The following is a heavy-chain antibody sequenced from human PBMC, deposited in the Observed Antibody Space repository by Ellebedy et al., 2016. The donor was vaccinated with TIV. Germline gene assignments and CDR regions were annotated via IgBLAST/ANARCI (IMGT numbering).Heavy chain of an antibody. D-gene: IGHD1-26*01. Sequence: GGSLRLSCAASGFIFSDSAMQWVRQASGKGLEWVGRIRSKAKGYAPQYGASVAGRFSISRDDSENTAYLHMNSLETEDTAVYYCIRHVEWDRSYWGQGTQVTVS. V-gene: IGHV3-73*01. CDR2: IRSKAKGYAP. J-gene: IGHJ4*02. CDR1: GFIFSDSA. CDR3: IRHVEWDRSY.